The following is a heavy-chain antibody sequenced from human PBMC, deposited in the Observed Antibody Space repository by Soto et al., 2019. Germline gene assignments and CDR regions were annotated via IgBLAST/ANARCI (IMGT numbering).Heavy chain of an antibody. J-gene: IGHJ5*02. CDR2: IYYSGST. CDR3: ARVPQYQLPNNWFDP. CDR1: GGSISSGGYY. Sequence: SETLSLTCTVSGGSISSGGYYWSWIRQHPGKGLEWIGYIYYSGSTYYNPSLKSRVTISVDTSKNQFSLKLSSVTAADTAVYYCARVPQYQLPNNWFDPWGQGTLVTVSS. D-gene: IGHD2-2*01. V-gene: IGHV4-31*03.